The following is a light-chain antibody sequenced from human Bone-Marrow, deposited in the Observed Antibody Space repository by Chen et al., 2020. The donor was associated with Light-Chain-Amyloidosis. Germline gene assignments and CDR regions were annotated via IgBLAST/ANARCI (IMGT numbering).Light chain of an antibody. V-gene: IGKV3-11*01. CDR2: HTS. J-gene: IGKJ4*01. Sequence: EIVFTHSPAPLSFCPGEKATLSCRASQSFITYLAWYQQKPGQGPRLLIYHTSERASGIPTRFSGSGSETDFTRTISRLEPEDFGVYYCQQRIDWPRFSFGGGTKVEI. CDR3: QQRIDWPRFS. CDR1: QSFITY.